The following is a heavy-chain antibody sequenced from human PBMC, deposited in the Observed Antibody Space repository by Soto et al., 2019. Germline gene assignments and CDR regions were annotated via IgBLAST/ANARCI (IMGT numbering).Heavy chain of an antibody. CDR3: VRQVTGTRRFTWFDP. Sequence: QLQLQESGPGLVKPSETLSLTCSVSGASVTGTTYYWGWIRQSPGKGLEWIGNIYHNGRTDYNPSRKKQVVKCIDASKTEFSLRLTYVDAADTAMYYCVRQVTGTRRFTWFDPWGQGTLVTVSS. V-gene: IGHV4-39*01. CDR2: IYHNGRT. J-gene: IGHJ5*02. CDR1: GASVTGTTYY. D-gene: IGHD1-7*01.